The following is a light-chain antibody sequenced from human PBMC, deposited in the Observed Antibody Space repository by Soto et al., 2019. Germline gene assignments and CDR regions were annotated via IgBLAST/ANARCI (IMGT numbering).Light chain of an antibody. Sequence: DIQMTQSPSTLSASVGDRVTITCRASQSISSWLAWYQQKPGKAPKSLIYKASSLESGVPSRFSGSGSGTEFTLTTSSLQPDDFATYYCQQYLSYPITFGQGTRLEI. CDR3: QQYLSYPIT. J-gene: IGKJ5*01. CDR1: QSISSW. CDR2: KAS. V-gene: IGKV1-5*03.